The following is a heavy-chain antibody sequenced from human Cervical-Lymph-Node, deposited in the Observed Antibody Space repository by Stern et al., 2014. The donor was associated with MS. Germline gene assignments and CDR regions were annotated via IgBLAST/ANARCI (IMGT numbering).Heavy chain of an antibody. CDR3: GIREYVYNSGTVGV. CDR2: INPADSDT. Sequence: VQLVQSGAEVKKPGESLKISCKGSGYSFVNYWIGWVRQMPGKGLEWMAIINPADSDTQYSPSFQGQVTISADKSISTAYLQWSSLKASDSAIYYCGIREYVYNSGTVGVWGQGTTVTVSS. V-gene: IGHV5-51*03. CDR1: GYSFVNYW. D-gene: IGHD3-10*01. J-gene: IGHJ6*02.